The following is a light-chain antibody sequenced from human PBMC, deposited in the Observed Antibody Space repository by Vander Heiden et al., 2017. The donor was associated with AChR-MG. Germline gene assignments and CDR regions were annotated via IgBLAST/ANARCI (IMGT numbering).Light chain of an antibody. V-gene: IGKV1-5*01. CDR3: QQYTSYPFT. J-gene: IGKJ3*01. CDR1: QSISSW. Sequence: DIQMTQSPSTLSASVGDRVTITCRASQSISSWLAWYQQKPGKAPKLLIYDASSLESGVPSRFSGSGSGTEFTLTISSLQPDDFATYYCQQYTSYPFTFGHGTKVDIK. CDR2: DAS.